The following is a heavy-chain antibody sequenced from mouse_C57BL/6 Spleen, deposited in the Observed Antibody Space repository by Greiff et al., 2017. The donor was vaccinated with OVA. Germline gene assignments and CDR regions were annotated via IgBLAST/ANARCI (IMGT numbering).Heavy chain of an antibody. V-gene: IGHV1-59*01. CDR2: IDPSDSYT. J-gene: IGHJ4*01. CDR1: GYTFTSYW. CDR3: ARSAGRDYAMDY. D-gene: IGHD3-3*01. Sequence: QVQLQQSGAELVRPGTSVKLSCKASGYTFTSYWMHWVKQRPGQGLEWIGVIDPSDSYTNYNQKFKGKATLTVDTSSSTAYMQLSSLTSEDSAVYYCARSAGRDYAMDYWGQGTSVTVSS.